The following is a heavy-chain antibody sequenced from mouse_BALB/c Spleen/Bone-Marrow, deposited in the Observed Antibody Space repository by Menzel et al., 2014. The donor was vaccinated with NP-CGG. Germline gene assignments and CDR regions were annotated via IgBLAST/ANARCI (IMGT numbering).Heavy chain of an antibody. CDR3: AREVGRGGYFDV. J-gene: IGHJ1*01. D-gene: IGHD1-1*02. Sequence: QVQLQQSGPELVMPGTSVRISCKASGYTFTNYYIHWLKQRPGQGLEWIGWIFPGDVDTNYNEKFKGKATLTADGSSSTAYMQLSSLTSEDSAVYFCAREVGRGGYFDVWGAGTTVTVSS. V-gene: IGHV1S56*01. CDR2: IFPGDVDT. CDR1: GYTFTNYY.